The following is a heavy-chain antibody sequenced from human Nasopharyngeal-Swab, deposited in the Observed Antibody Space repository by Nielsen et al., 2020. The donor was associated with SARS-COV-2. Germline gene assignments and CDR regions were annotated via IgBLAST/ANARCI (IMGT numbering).Heavy chain of an antibody. CDR3: AKERTVAGPQGGFDF. Sequence: GESLKISCAASGFIFSRHGMHWVRQAPGKGLEWLAILSHDRTDKYYADSVKGRFTVSRDNSKNTLHLQMDNLRTDDTAIYYCAKERTVAGPQGGFDFWGQGTLVTVSS. J-gene: IGHJ4*02. V-gene: IGHV3-30*18. CDR1: GFIFSRHG. D-gene: IGHD6-19*01. CDR2: LSHDRTDK.